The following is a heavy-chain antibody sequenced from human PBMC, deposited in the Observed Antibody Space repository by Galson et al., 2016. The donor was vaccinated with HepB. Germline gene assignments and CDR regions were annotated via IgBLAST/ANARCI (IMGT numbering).Heavy chain of an antibody. J-gene: IGHJ6*02. CDR3: AKEGVAYSNYVYGMDV. CDR2: ISGSGGST. D-gene: IGHD4-11*01. CDR1: GFIFSNYA. Sequence: SLRLSCAASGFIFSNYAMSWVRQVPGKGLEWVSAISGSGGSTHYADSVKGRFTISRDNSKNTLDLQMNSLRAEDTAVYYCAKEGVAYSNYVYGMDVWGQGTTVTVSS. V-gene: IGHV3-23*01.